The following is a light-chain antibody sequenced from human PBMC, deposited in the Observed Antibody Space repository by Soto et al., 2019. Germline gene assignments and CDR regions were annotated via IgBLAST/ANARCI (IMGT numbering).Light chain of an antibody. CDR2: EVT. J-gene: IGLJ1*01. CDR3: SSHTSGNTRV. V-gene: IGLV2-14*01. CDR1: TGDVGGYDY. Sequence: QSALTQPASVSGSPGQSITISCTGTTGDVGGYDYVSWYQQYLYKAPKLIIYEVTNRPSGISNRFSGSKSGNTAFLTIYGLQAEDEADYYCSSHTSGNTRVFGTGTRSPS.